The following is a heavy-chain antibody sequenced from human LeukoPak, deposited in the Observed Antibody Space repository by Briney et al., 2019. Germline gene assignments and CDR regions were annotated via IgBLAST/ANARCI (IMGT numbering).Heavy chain of an antibody. D-gene: IGHD6-19*01. CDR2: IYYSGST. J-gene: IGHJ4*02. V-gene: IGHV4-38-2*01. Sequence: PGGSLRLSCAASGFTFSNAWMSWVRQPPGKGLEWIGSIYYSGSTYYNPSLKSRVTISVDTSKNQFSLKLSSVTAADTAVYYCARSQGVQWLKFDYWGQGTLVTVSS. CDR3: ARSQGVQWLKFDY. CDR1: GFTFSNAW.